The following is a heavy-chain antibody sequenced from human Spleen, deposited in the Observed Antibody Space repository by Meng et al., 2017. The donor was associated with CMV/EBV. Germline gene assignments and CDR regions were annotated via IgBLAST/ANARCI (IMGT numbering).Heavy chain of an antibody. V-gene: IGHV4-4*02. CDR3: AREYCSATSCYLVASGGVDV. D-gene: IGHD2-2*01. CDR1: GDYISSSSW. CDR2: IHHRWRT. Sequence: SETLSLTCGVSGDYISSSSWWSWVRQPPGKGLEWIGEIHHRWRTNYNPTLKSRVTMSVDKSKNQFFLKMNSVTAADTAVYYCAREYCSATSCYLVASGGVDVWGQGTAVTVSS. J-gene: IGHJ6*02.